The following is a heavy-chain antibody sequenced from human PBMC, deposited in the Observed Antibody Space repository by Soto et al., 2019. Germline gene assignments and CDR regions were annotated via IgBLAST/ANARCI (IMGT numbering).Heavy chain of an antibody. J-gene: IGHJ5*02. CDR1: GFPFGGYA. CDR3: AKDPLSLTTKTTFDP. Sequence: PGGSLRLSCGASGFPFGGYAVSWVRKAPGKGLEWVSAISGSGGSTYYADSVKGRFTISRDNSKNTLHLQMNSLRAEDTAVYYCAKDPLSLTTKTTFDPWGQGTLVTVSS. D-gene: IGHD3-16*01. V-gene: IGHV3-23*01. CDR2: ISGSGGST.